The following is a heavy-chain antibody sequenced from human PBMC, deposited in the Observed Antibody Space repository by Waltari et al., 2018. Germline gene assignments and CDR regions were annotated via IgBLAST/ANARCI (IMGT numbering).Heavy chain of an antibody. V-gene: IGHV4-34*01. CDR1: GGSFIDYY. CDR3: ARAYCSSTGCYVRWNAFDI. Sequence: QVQLQQWRAGLLKPSETLSLTCAVYGGSFIDYYWNWIRPSPGKGLEWIGEINDGGSTNYNPSLKSRVTLSVDTSKKQFSLNLSSVTAADTAVYYCARAYCSSTGCYVRWNAFDIWGQGTKVTVSS. D-gene: IGHD2-2*01. J-gene: IGHJ3*02. CDR2: INDGGST.